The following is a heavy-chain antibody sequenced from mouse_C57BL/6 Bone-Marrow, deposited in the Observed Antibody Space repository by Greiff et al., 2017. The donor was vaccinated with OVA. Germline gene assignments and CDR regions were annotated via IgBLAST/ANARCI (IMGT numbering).Heavy chain of an antibody. D-gene: IGHD3-2*02. J-gene: IGHJ3*01. CDR3: ARRVDSSGYVGFAY. CDR1: GFTFSSYT. Sequence: EVQLQESGGGLVKPGGSLKLSCAASGFTFSSYTMSWVRQTPEKRLEWVATISGGGGNTYYPDSVKGRFTISRDNAKNTLYLQMSSLRSEDTALYYCARRVDSSGYVGFAYWGQGTLVTVSA. V-gene: IGHV5-9*01. CDR2: ISGGGGNT.